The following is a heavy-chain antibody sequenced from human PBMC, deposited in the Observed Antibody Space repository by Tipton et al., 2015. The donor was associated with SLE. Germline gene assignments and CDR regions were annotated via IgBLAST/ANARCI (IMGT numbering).Heavy chain of an antibody. Sequence: SLRLSCAASGFTFSSYAMSWVRQAPGKGLEWVSVIYSGGSSTYYADSVKGRFTISRDNSKNTLYLQMNSLRAEDTAVYYCASAAAGTDAFDIWGQGTMVTVSS. CDR2: IYSGGSST. J-gene: IGHJ3*02. CDR1: GFTFSSYA. CDR3: ASAAAGTDAFDI. V-gene: IGHV3-23*03. D-gene: IGHD6-13*01.